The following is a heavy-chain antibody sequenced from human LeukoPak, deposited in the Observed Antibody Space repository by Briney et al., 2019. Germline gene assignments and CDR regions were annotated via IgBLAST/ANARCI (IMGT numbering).Heavy chain of an antibody. CDR1: GVSISSYY. CDR3: ARSVGRYFDWLLSTPFDY. CDR2: IYYSGSI. D-gene: IGHD3-9*01. J-gene: IGHJ4*02. Sequence: SETLSLTCTVSGVSISSYYWSWIRQPPGKGLEWIGYIYYSGSINYNPSLKSRVTISVDTSKNQFSLKLSSVTAADTAVYYCARSVGRYFDWLLSTPFDYWGQGTLVTVSS. V-gene: IGHV4-59*01.